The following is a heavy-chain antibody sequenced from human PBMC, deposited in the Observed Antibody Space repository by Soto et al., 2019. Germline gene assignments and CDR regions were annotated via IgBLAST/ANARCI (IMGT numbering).Heavy chain of an antibody. J-gene: IGHJ6*02. CDR1: GYTFTSYR. D-gene: IGHD6-6*01. CDR2: ISAYNGNT. CDR3: ARSGSSLVYYYYGMDV. Sequence: ASVKVSCKASGYTFTSYRISWVRQAPGQGLECMGWISAYNGNTNYAQKLQGRVTMTTDTSTSTAYMELRSLRSDDTAVYYCARSGSSLVYYYYGMDVWGQGTTVTVSS. V-gene: IGHV1-18*04.